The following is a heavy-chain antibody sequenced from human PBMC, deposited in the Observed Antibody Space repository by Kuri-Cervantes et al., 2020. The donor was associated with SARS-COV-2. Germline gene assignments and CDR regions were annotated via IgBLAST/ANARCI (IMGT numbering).Heavy chain of an antibody. J-gene: IGHJ4*02. CDR3: AKWFRVGGTRYFDY. CDR2: ISGSGGST. V-gene: IGHV3-23*01. D-gene: IGHD6-19*01. Sequence: GESLKISCAASGFTFSSYAMSWVRQAPGKGLEWVSAISGSGGSTYYADPVKGRFTISRDNSKNTLYLQMNSLRAEDTAVYYCAKWFRVGGTRYFDYWGQGTLVTVSS. CDR1: GFTFSSYA.